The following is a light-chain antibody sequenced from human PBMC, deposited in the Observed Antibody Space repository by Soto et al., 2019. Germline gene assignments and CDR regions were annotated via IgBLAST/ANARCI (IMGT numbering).Light chain of an antibody. J-gene: IGLJ1*01. CDR2: EVT. V-gene: IGLV2-8*01. CDR1: TSDVGGYNY. CDR3: STYTGSTSVYV. Sequence: QSALTQPPSASGSPGQSVTISCTGTTSDVGGYNYVSWYQQHPGKPPKLMIYEVTKRPSGVPARFSGSKSGNTASLIVSGLQAEDEADYYCSTYTGSTSVYVFGTGTKLTVL.